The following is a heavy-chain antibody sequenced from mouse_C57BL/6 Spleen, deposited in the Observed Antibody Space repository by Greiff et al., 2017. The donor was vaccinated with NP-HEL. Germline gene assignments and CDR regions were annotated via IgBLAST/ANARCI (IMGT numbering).Heavy chain of an antibody. Sequence: VQLQQSGPELVKPGASVKISCKASGYTFTDYYINWVKQRPGQGLEWIGWIFPGSGSTYYNEKFKGKATLTVDKSSSTAYMLLSSLTSEDSAVYFCARKSPYGSSYFDYWGQGTTLTVSS. CDR3: ARKSPYGSSYFDY. D-gene: IGHD1-1*01. V-gene: IGHV1-75*01. J-gene: IGHJ2*01. CDR1: GYTFTDYY. CDR2: IFPGSGST.